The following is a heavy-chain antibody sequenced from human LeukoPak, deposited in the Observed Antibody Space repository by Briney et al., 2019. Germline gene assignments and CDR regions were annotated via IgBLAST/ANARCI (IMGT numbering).Heavy chain of an antibody. D-gene: IGHD5-18*01. J-gene: IGHJ6*02. CDR1: GYTFTSYG. Sequence: ASVKVSCKASGYTFTSYGISWVRQAPGQGLEWMGWISGYNGNTKYAHKVQGRVTMTTDTSTGTAYMELRSLRSDDTAVYYCARAYSYGSDYYYGMDVWGQGITVTVSS. CDR2: ISGYNGNT. CDR3: ARAYSYGSDYYYGMDV. V-gene: IGHV1-18*01.